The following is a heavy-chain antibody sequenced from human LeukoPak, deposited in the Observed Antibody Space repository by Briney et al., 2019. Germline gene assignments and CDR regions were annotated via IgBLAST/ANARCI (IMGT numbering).Heavy chain of an antibody. CDR3: ARYRDYHFDF. D-gene: IGHD4-17*01. CDR2: ISGSGFT. V-gene: IGHV3-23*01. J-gene: IGHJ4*02. CDR1: GFTFTNYA. Sequence: GGSLRLSCAASGFTFTNYAMGWVRQAPGKGLEWVSDISGSGFTSYADSVKGRSTIFRDNSKNTLYLQMNRLRDEDTALYYCARYRDYHFDFWGQGTLVTVSS.